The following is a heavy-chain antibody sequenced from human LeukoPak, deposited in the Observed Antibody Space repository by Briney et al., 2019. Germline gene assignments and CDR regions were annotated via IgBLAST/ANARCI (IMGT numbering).Heavy chain of an antibody. Sequence: SETLSLTCAVYSGSLSGHFWSWIRQPPGKGLEWIGEINSGGRTNYSPSLETRVRLSVDTSKNQFSLKLDSVTAADTAVYYCARGKQLPVRGPLDQWGQGALVTVSS. J-gene: IGHJ4*02. CDR2: INSGGRT. V-gene: IGHV4-34*01. CDR3: ARGKQLPVRGPLDQ. CDR1: SGSLSGHF. D-gene: IGHD6-19*01.